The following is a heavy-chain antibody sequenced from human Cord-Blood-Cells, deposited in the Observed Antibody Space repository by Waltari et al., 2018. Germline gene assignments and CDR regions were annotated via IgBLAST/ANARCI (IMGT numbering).Heavy chain of an antibody. D-gene: IGHD2-21*01. CDR2: IYYSGCP. V-gene: IGHV4-39*01. Sequence: QLQLQESGPGLVKPSETLSLTCTVSGGSISSSSYYWGWIRQPPGKGLEWIGSIYYSGCPCYNPALRTRATITGDTTTNQFPLKLSSVNAADTDVYYCARHLFSRGYFDYWGQETLVTVSS. CDR3: ARHLFSRGYFDY. J-gene: IGHJ4*03. CDR1: GGSISSSSYY.